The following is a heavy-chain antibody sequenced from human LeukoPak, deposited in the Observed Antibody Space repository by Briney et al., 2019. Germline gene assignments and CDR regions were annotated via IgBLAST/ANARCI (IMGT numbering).Heavy chain of an antibody. CDR1: EFSVGSNY. CDR2: IYSGGST. V-gene: IGHV3-53*01. D-gene: IGHD5-24*01. Sequence: GGSLRLSCAASEFSVGSNYMTWVRQAPGKGLEWVSLIYSGGSTYYADSVKGRFTVSRDNSKNMVFLQMNSLRAEDTAMYYCAKDDAYLQYADWGQGTLVTVSS. CDR3: AKDDAYLQYAD. J-gene: IGHJ4*02.